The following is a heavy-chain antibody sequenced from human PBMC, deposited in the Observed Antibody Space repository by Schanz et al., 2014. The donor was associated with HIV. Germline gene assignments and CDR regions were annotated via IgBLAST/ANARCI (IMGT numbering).Heavy chain of an antibody. D-gene: IGHD6-19*01. CDR3: VKDSGTLVSGARWFDP. Sequence: EVQLVESGGALVQPGRSLRLFCEASGFTFDDYDMHWVRQVPGKGLEWVSSISWNSGSRGYADSVKGRFTISRDNDNDSLYLQMNSLRVEDTALYYCVKDSGTLVSGARWFDPWGQGTQVTVSS. CDR2: ISWNSGSR. CDR1: GFTFDDYD. J-gene: IGHJ5*02. V-gene: IGHV3-9*01.